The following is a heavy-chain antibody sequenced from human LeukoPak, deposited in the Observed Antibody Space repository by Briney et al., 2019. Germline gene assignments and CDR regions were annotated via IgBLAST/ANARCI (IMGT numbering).Heavy chain of an antibody. V-gene: IGHV4-38-2*01. D-gene: IGHD4-11*01. J-gene: IGHJ4*02. CDR1: GCSITSGYY. CDR2: IYHSGST. Sequence: SETLSLTCAVSGCSITSGYYWAWIRQPPGKGLEWIWNIYHSGSTYYNASLKSRVTISVDTSKNQFSLKLSSVTAADTAVYYCARRYSNYFFDYWGQGTLVTVSS. CDR3: ARRYSNYFFDY.